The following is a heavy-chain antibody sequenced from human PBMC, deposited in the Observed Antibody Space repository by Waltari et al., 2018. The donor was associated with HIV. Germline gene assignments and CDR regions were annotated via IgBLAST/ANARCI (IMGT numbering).Heavy chain of an antibody. V-gene: IGHV3-48*01. Sequence: EVQLVESGGGLVQPGGSLRLSCPASGFTFDSSSMNWVRQAPGKGLEWISYISNNGDNMFYADSVKGRFSISRDNGKSSLYLHMNSLRAEDTAMYYCVRNIEYWGQGTLVTVSS. CDR2: ISNNGDNM. CDR1: GFTFDSSS. CDR3: VRNIEY. J-gene: IGHJ4*02.